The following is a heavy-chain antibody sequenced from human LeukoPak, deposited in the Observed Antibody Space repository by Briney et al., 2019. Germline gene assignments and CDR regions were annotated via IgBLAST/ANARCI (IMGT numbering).Heavy chain of an antibody. CDR2: IYDNGNT. V-gene: IGHV4-59*01. Sequence: SETLSLTCTVSGGSISSYYWNWIRQPPGKGLEWIGYIYDNGNTNYNPSLKSRVTISVDTSKNQFSLKLSSVTAAGTAVYYCARVYGSGSYEYNWFDPWGQGTLVTVSS. CDR3: ARVYGSGSYEYNWFDP. CDR1: GGSISSYY. J-gene: IGHJ5*02. D-gene: IGHD3-10*01.